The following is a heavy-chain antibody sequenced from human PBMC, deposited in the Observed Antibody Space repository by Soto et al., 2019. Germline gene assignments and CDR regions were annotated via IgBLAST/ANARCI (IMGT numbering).Heavy chain of an antibody. Sequence: GSLRLSCAASGFTFSSYGMHCVRQAPGKGLEWVAVIWYDGSNKYYADSVKGRFTISRDNSKNTLYLQMNSLRAEDTAVYYCARDGPSIAAAGTPTDDAFDIWGQGTMVTVSS. V-gene: IGHV3-33*01. D-gene: IGHD6-13*01. CDR3: ARDGPSIAAAGTPTDDAFDI. CDR1: GFTFSSYG. J-gene: IGHJ3*02. CDR2: IWYDGSNK.